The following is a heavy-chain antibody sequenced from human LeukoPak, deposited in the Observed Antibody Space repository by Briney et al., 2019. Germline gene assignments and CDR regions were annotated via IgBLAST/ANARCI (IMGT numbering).Heavy chain of an antibody. CDR1: GFTFSTYS. CDR2: ISSSSSTI. V-gene: IGHV3-48*01. Sequence: PGGSLRLSCTASGFTFSTYSMNWVRQAPGKGLEWISYISSSSSTIYYADSVKGRFTISRDNSKNTLYLQMDSLRADDTAVYYCARYSGSYYYPPAWDLWGQGTLVTVSS. D-gene: IGHD1-26*01. J-gene: IGHJ4*02. CDR3: ARYSGSYYYPPAWDL.